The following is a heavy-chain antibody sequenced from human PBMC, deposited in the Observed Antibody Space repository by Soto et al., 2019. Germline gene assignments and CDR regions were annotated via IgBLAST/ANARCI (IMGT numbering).Heavy chain of an antibody. CDR2: IYYRGST. CDR1: GGSISSGGYH. D-gene: IGHD2-21*02. V-gene: IGHV4-31*03. J-gene: IGHJ4*02. CDR3: ARGRLAVTFFDY. Sequence: SETLSLTCTVSGGSISSGGYHWSWLRQHPGKGLEWIGYIYYRGSTTYNPSLKSRVTMSVDTSKDQIFLNLSSVTAADTAVYFCARGRLAVTFFDYWGQGALVT.